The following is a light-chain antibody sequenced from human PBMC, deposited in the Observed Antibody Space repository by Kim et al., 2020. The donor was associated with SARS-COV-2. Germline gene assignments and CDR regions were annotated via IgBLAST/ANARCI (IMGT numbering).Light chain of an antibody. CDR3: NSRDSNDNVV. Sequence: SSELTQDHAVSVALGQTVSITCQGDSLRSYYATWYQQKPGQAPILVIYGKNNRPSGIPDRFSGSSSGNTASLTITGTQAGDEADYYCNSRDSNDNVVFGGGTQLTVL. CDR2: GKN. CDR1: SLRSYY. V-gene: IGLV3-19*01. J-gene: IGLJ2*01.